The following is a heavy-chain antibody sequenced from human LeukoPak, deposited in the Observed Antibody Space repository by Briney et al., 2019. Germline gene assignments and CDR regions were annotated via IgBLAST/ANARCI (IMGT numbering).Heavy chain of an antibody. Sequence: GGSLRLSCAASGFTFSSYSMHWVRQAPGKGLEWVAVISYDGSNKYYADSVKGRFTISRDNSKNTLYLQMNGLRAGDTAVYYCAKDKAARTLYFDYWGQGTLVTVSS. CDR3: AKDKAARTLYFDY. V-gene: IGHV3-30*18. J-gene: IGHJ4*02. D-gene: IGHD2-15*01. CDR2: ISYDGSNK. CDR1: GFTFSSYS.